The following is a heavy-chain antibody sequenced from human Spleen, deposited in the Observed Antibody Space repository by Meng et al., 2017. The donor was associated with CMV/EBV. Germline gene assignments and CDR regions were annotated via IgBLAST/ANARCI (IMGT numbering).Heavy chain of an antibody. J-gene: IGHJ4*02. Sequence: QVQRVESGGGLVMPGGSPGLSCCASGCTLSDYYMSWIRQAPGKGLEWVSYISSSSSYTNYADSVKGRFTISRDNAKNSLYLQMNSLRAEDTAVYYCARDWGYSSGFFDYWGQGTLVTVSS. CDR2: ISSSSSYT. V-gene: IGHV3-11*06. D-gene: IGHD6-19*01. CDR1: GCTLSDYY. CDR3: ARDWGYSSGFFDY.